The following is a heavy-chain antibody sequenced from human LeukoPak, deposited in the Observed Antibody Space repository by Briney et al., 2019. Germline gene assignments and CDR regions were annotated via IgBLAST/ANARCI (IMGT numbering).Heavy chain of an antibody. CDR1: GGTFSSTT. V-gene: IGHV1-69*13. J-gene: IGHJ4*02. Sequence: ASVKVSCKASGGTFSSTTINWVRQAPGQGLEWTGGITPIFRTPNYAQKFQGRVTITAVESMSTAYMELSSLRSEDTAVYYCAAILGSSDFDYWGQGTLVIVSS. CDR3: AAILGSSDFDY. D-gene: IGHD6-13*01. CDR2: ITPIFRTP.